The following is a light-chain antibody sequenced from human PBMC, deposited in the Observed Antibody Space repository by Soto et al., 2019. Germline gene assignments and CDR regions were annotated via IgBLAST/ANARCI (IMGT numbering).Light chain of an antibody. J-gene: IGLJ3*02. CDR3: QSYDSSLSVWV. V-gene: IGLV1-40*01. Sequence: QSVLTQPPSVSGAPGQRVTISCTGSSSNIGAGYDVHWYQQLPGTAPKLLIYGNSNRPSGVPDRFSGSKSGTSAALAITGLQDEDEDYYYCQSYDSSLSVWVFGGGTQLTVL. CDR1: SSNIGAGYD. CDR2: GNS.